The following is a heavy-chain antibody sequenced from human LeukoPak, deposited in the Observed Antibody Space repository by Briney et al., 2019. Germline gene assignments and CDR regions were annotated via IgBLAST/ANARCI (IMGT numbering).Heavy chain of an antibody. D-gene: IGHD6-19*01. J-gene: IGHJ6*02. CDR3: ARAPLYSGGSGWSIYYFYAMDV. V-gene: IGHV4-59*01. CDR2: IDNSGST. Sequence: EASQTLSLTCTVSGGSISSSYWSWVRQPPGKGLEWIGYIDNSGSTNYNPSLKSRVTISLDTPKSQFSLKLSSVTAADTAVYYCARAPLYSGGSGWSIYYFYAMDVWGQGTTVTVSS. CDR1: GGSISSSY.